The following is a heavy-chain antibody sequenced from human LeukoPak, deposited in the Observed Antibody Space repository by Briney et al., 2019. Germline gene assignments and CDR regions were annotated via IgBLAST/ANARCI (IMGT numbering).Heavy chain of an antibody. CDR2: INPSGGST. CDR3: ARDGGRNYYYYYMDV. V-gene: IGHV1-46*01. J-gene: IGHJ6*03. D-gene: IGHD4-23*01. Sequence: ASVKVSCKASGYTFTSYYMHWVRQAPGQGLEWMGIINPSGGSTSYAQKFQGRVTMTRDTSTSTVYMELSSLRSEDTVVYYCARDGGRNYYYYYMDVWGKGTTVTISS. CDR1: GYTFTSYY.